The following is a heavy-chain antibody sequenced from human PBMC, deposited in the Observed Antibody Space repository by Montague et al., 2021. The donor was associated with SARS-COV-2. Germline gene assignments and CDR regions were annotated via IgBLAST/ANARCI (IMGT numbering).Heavy chain of an antibody. CDR1: RGSFSNYY. V-gene: IGHV4-34*01. J-gene: IGHJ3*02. CDR3: ARGRPVRMTMRHFERTSSGALDM. Sequence: SETLSLTCAVSRGSFSNYYWTWVRQAPGKGLNWIGEINQDGTSNYNPSLKSRVTLSIGTSKNQISLKVTSVTAGDTAVYYCARGRPVRMTMRHFERTSSGALDMWGQGTPVIVSS. CDR2: INQDGTS. D-gene: IGHD3-9*01.